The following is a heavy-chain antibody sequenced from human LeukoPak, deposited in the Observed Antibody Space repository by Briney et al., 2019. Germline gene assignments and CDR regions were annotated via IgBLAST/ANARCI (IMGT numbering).Heavy chain of an antibody. CDR3: ARHFTYYYDSSGYPRDAFDI. CDR1: GGSISPYY. V-gene: IGHV4-59*08. Sequence: PSETLSLTCTVSGGSISPYYWSWIRQSPGKGLVWMGYIHYNENTNYNPSLKSRVTISVDMSKNQFSLKLSSVTAADTALYYCARHFTYYYDSSGYPRDAFDIWGQGTVVTVSS. J-gene: IGHJ3*02. CDR2: IHYNENT. D-gene: IGHD3-22*01.